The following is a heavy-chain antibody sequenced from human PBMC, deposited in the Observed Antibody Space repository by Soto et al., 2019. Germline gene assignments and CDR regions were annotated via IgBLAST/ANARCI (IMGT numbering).Heavy chain of an antibody. CDR3: ARGTNAGYGSSYYYMDV. Sequence: ASVKVSWKASGYTFTSYAMHWVRQAPGQRLEWMGWINAGNGNTKYSQKFQGRVTITRDTSASTAYMELSSLRSEDTAVYYCARGTNAGYGSSYYYMDVWGKGTTVTVSS. V-gene: IGHV1-3*01. CDR2: INAGNGNT. CDR1: GYTFTSYA. D-gene: IGHD5-12*01. J-gene: IGHJ6*03.